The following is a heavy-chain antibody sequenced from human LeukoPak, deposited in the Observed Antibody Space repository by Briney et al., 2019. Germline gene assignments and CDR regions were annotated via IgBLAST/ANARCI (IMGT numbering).Heavy chain of an antibody. J-gene: IGHJ6*02. Sequence: PGGSLRLSCAASGFTVSSNYMSWVRQAPGKGLEWVSVIYSGGSTYYADSVKGRFTISRDNSKNTLYLQMNSLRAEDTAVYYCASYRMYYDILTGYHPNFYYGMDVWGQGTTVTVSS. CDR3: ASYRMYYDILTGYHPNFYYGMDV. D-gene: IGHD3-9*01. CDR1: GFTVSSNY. CDR2: IYSGGST. V-gene: IGHV3-53*01.